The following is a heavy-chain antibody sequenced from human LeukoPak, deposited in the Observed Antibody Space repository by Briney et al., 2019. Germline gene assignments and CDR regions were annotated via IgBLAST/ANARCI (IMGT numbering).Heavy chain of an antibody. Sequence: ASLRVSCKASGYTFFSYDIYSVRQAPRQRLEWLGLIKPNTPNTGYAENFQGRATTTSDTPMNTTYMELRSLTSEDTGVYYCARGPPESTSSDYWGQGTLVIVSS. D-gene: IGHD2-2*01. CDR2: IKPNTPNT. J-gene: IGHJ4*02. CDR3: ARGPPESTSSDY. V-gene: IGHV1-8*01. CDR1: GYTFFSYD.